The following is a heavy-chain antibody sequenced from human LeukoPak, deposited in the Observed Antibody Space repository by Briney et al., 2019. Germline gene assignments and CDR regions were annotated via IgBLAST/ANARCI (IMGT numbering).Heavy chain of an antibody. V-gene: IGHV3-23*01. D-gene: IGHD3-22*01. CDR1: GITLSNYV. J-gene: IGHJ4*02. Sequence: GGSLRLSCAVSGITLSNYVMSWVRHAPGKGLEGVAGISDSDGRTNYADSVKGRFTISRDNPRNTLYLKMTSLRAEDTAVYFCAKRGVVIRVILVGFHKEAYYFDSWGQGALVTVSS. CDR3: AKRGVVIRVILVGFHKEAYYFDS. CDR2: ISDSDGRT.